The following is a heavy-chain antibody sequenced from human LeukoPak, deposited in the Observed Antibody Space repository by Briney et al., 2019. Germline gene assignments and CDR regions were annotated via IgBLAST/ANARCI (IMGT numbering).Heavy chain of an antibody. Sequence: PGGSLSLSCAASGFTFSSYAMSWVRQAPGKGLEWVSAISGSGGSTYYADSVKGRFTISRDNSKNTLYLQMNSLRAEDTAVYYCAKAYSYGYRAFDYWGQGTLVTVSS. CDR2: ISGSGGST. CDR3: AKAYSYGYRAFDY. J-gene: IGHJ4*02. CDR1: GFTFSSYA. D-gene: IGHD5-18*01. V-gene: IGHV3-23*01.